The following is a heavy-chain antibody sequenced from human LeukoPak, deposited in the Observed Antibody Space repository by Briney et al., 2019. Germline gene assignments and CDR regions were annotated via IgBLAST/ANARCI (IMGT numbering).Heavy chain of an antibody. CDR3: ARGPSCSSVSCYTTGLFDY. V-gene: IGHV3-21*01. D-gene: IGHD2-15*01. J-gene: IGHJ4*02. CDR2: ISSSSSSI. Sequence: GGSLRLSCTASGFTFSIYSMNWVRQAPGKGLEWVSSISSSSSSIYYVDSVKGQFTISRDNAKNSLYLQMNNLRAEDTAVYYCARGPSCSSVSCYTTGLFDYWGRGTLVTVSS. CDR1: GFTFSIYS.